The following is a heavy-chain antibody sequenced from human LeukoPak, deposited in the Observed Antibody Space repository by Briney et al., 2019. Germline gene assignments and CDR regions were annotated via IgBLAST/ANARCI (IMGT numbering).Heavy chain of an antibody. D-gene: IGHD1-1*01. CDR2: IYYSGNT. CDR1: GGSVSSGSYY. J-gene: IGHJ5*02. Sequence: SETLSLTCTVSGGSVSSGSYYWRWIRQPPGKGLEWIGYIYYSGNTNYNPSLKSRVTISVDTSKNQFSLKLSSVTAADTAVYYCARYLIGADWTNWFDPWGQGTLVTVSS. V-gene: IGHV4-61*01. CDR3: ARYLIGADWTNWFDP.